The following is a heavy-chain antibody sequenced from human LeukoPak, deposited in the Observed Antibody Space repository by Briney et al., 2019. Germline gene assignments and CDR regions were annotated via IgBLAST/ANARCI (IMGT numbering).Heavy chain of an antibody. Sequence: ASVKVSCKASGGTFSSYAISWVRQAPGQGPEWMGRIIPILGIANYAQKFQGRVTITADKSTSTAYMELSSLRSEDTAVYYCARVPLMVRGVIPFFDYWGQGTLVTVSS. CDR2: IIPILGIA. CDR1: GGTFSSYA. CDR3: ARVPLMVRGVIPFFDY. D-gene: IGHD3-10*01. J-gene: IGHJ4*02. V-gene: IGHV1-69*04.